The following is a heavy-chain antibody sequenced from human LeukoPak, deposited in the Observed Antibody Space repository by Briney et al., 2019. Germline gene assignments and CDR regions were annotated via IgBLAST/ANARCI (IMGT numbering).Heavy chain of an antibody. CDR3: AKSRGYCNGKGDSCHRTLDS. CDR2: ISASSDRT. D-gene: IGHD2/OR15-2a*01. CDR1: GFTFSNYV. J-gene: IGHJ4*02. V-gene: IGHV3-23*01. Sequence: PGGSLRLSCAASGFTFSNYVMKWVRQAPGKGLEWVSTISASSDRTHYADSVQGRLTISRDNSKNTLFLQMNSLRAEDTAIYYCAKSRGYCNGKGDSCHRTLDSWGQGTLVTVSS.